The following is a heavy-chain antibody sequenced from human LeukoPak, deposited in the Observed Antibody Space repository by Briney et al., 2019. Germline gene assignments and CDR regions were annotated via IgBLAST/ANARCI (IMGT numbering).Heavy chain of an antibody. J-gene: IGHJ4*02. V-gene: IGHV4-34*01. CDR3: TRGWPVDY. Sequence: PSETLSLTCAVYGGSFSDSFWTWIRQPPGKGLEWIGEINRSGSTNFNPSLESRVSISLDTPSNHFSLRLNSVTAADTAVYYCTRGWPVDYWGQGTLVTVSS. CDR2: INRSGST. CDR1: GGSFSDSF.